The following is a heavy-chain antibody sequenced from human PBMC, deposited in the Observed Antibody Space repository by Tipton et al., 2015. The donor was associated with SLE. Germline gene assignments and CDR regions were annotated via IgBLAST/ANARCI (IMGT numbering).Heavy chain of an antibody. Sequence: TLSLTCTVSGGSISSYYWSWIRQPPGKGLEWIGYIYYSGSTNYNPSLKSRVTISVDTSKNQFSLKLSSVTAADTAVYYCARSPRGGGYYGSGFDAFDIWGQGTMVTVSS. D-gene: IGHD3-3*01. CDR2: IYYSGST. CDR3: ARSPRGGGYYGSGFDAFDI. V-gene: IGHV4-59*01. CDR1: GGSISSYY. J-gene: IGHJ3*02.